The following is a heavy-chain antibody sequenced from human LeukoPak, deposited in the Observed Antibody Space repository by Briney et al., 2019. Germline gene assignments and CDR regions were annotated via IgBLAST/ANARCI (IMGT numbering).Heavy chain of an antibody. CDR2: INAGNGNT. CDR3: ARGSIAVARLDY. J-gene: IGHJ4*02. Sequence: ASVKVSCKASGYTFTSYAMHWVRQAPGQRLEWMGWINAGNGNTKYSQKFQGRVTITRDTSASTAYMELSSLRSEDTAVYYRARGSIAVARLDYWGQGTLVTVSS. V-gene: IGHV1-3*01. D-gene: IGHD6-19*01. CDR1: GYTFTSYA.